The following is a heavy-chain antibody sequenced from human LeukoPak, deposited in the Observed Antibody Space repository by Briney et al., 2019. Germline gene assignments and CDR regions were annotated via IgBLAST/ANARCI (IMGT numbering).Heavy chain of an antibody. Sequence: SETLSLTCTVSGGSISSYYWSWIRQPPGMGLEWIGYIYYSGSTNYNPSLKSRVTISVDTSKNQFSLKLSSVTAADTAVYYCARVHDSSGYYYHYYYYYMDVWGKGTTVTVSS. CDR1: GGSISSYY. V-gene: IGHV4-59*01. CDR3: ARVHDSSGYYYHYYYYYMDV. D-gene: IGHD3-22*01. J-gene: IGHJ6*03. CDR2: IYYSGST.